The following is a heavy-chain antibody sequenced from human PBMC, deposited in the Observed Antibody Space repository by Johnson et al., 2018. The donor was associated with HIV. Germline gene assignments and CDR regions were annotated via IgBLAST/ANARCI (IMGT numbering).Heavy chain of an antibody. D-gene: IGHD1-26*01. CDR3: ARDRKSGSYGVDAFDI. J-gene: IGHJ3*02. Sequence: VQLVESGGGVVRPGGSLRVSCTASGFTFDEYGMSWVRQAPGKGLEWVSGITWNGGTTGYADSVKGRFTISRDNAKNSLYLQMNSLRAEDTAVYYCARDRKSGSYGVDAFDIWGQGTMVTVSS. CDR1: GFTFDEYG. CDR2: ITWNGGTT. V-gene: IGHV3-20*04.